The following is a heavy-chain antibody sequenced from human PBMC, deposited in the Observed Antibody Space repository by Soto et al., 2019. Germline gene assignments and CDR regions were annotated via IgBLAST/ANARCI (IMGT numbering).Heavy chain of an antibody. J-gene: IGHJ4*02. CDR1: LFTFTNYA. CDR2: ISVGGGYI. V-gene: IGHV3-21*01. Sequence: EVQLVESGGGLVKPGGSLRLSCAASLFTFTNYAMNWVRQAPGKGLEWVSSISVGGGYIYYADSVKGRFTISRDNARNSLYLPMANLRDDDTAVYYCVRGGTIGPRPGFDYWGQGVLVTVSS. CDR3: VRGGTIGPRPGFDY. D-gene: IGHD6-6*01.